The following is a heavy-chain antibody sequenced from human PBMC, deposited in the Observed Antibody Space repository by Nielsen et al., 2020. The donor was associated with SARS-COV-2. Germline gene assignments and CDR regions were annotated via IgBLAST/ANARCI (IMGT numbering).Heavy chain of an antibody. J-gene: IGHJ3*02. CDR3: ARESVTGTDAFDI. D-gene: IGHD6-19*01. CDR1: GGTFSSYA. Sequence: SVKVSCKASGGTFSSYAISWVRQAPGQGLEWMGRIIPILGIANYAQKFQGRVTITADKSTSTAYMELSSLRAEDTAVYYCARESVTGTDAFDIWGQGTVVTVSS. V-gene: IGHV1-69*04. CDR2: IIPILGIA.